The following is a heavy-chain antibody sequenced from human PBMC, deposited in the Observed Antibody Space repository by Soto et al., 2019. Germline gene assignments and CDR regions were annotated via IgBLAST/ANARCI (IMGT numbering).Heavy chain of an antibody. V-gene: IGHV3-9*01. D-gene: IGHD3-10*01. CDR1: GFTFDDYA. CDR3: AKDTGSGYYYYYYMDV. J-gene: IGHJ6*03. Sequence: EVQLVESGGGLVQPGRSLRLSCAASGFTFDDYAMHWVRQAPGKGLEWVSGISWNSGSIGYADSVKGRFTISSDNAKNSLYLQMNSLRAEDTALYYCAKDTGSGYYYYYYMDVWGKGTTVTVSS. CDR2: ISWNSGSI.